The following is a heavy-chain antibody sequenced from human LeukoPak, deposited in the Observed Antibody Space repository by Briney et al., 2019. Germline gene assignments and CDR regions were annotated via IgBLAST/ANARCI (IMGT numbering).Heavy chain of an antibody. CDR3: ARVPNYYDSSGYYRAIGWFDY. CDR2: INPYSGST. J-gene: IGHJ4*02. Sequence: ASVKVSCKASGYIFTGYYMHWVRQAPGQGLEWMGWINPYSGSTNYAQKFQGRVTMTRDTSISAAYMELSRLRSDDTAVYYCARVPNYYDSSGYYRAIGWFDYWGQGTLVTVSS. V-gene: IGHV1-2*02. D-gene: IGHD3-22*01. CDR1: GYIFTGYY.